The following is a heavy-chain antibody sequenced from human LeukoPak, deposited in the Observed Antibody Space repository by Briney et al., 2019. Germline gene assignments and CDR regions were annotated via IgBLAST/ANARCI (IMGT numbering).Heavy chain of an antibody. V-gene: IGHV4-31*03. CDR1: GGSISSGGYY. CDR2: IYYSGST. D-gene: IGHD4-17*01. J-gene: IGHJ6*02. Sequence: SETLSLTCTVSGGSISSGGYYWSWIRQHPGKGLEWIGYIYYSGSTYYNPSLKSRVTISVDTSKNQFSLKLSSVTAADTAVYYCARGADFIRSGYYYGMDVWGQRTTVTVSS. CDR3: ARGADFIRSGYYYGMDV.